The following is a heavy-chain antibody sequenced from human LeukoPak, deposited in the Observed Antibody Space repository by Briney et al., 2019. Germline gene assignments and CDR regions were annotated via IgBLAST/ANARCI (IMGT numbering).Heavy chain of an antibody. CDR1: GGSISSSSYY. CDR2: IYYSGST. Sequence: IPSETLSLTCTVSGGSISSSSYYWGWIRQPPGKGLEWIGSIYYSGSTYYNPSLKSRVTISVDTSKNQFSLKLSSVTAADTAVYYCARVDTAMVTDWGQGTLVTVSS. D-gene: IGHD5-18*01. J-gene: IGHJ4*02. V-gene: IGHV4-39*07. CDR3: ARVDTAMVTD.